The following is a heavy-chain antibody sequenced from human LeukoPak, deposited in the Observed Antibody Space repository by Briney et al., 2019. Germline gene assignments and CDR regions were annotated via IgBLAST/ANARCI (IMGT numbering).Heavy chain of an antibody. D-gene: IGHD4-17*01. J-gene: IGHJ2*01. Sequence: SETLSLTCAVSGYSISNHYYWGWIRQPPGKGLEWIGNYYHTGSSYYNPSLQSRVAISIDTSKNQFSLELASVTAADTAVYYCASVTRSMSRFFDLWGRGTLVIVSS. CDR1: GYSISNHYY. CDR3: ASVTRSMSRFFDL. V-gene: IGHV4-38-2*01. CDR2: YYHTGSS.